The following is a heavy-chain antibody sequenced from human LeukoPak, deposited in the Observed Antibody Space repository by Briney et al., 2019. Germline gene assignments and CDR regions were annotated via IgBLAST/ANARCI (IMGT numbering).Heavy chain of an antibody. CDR3: ARTQAGYYYDSSGYLGSSDV. CDR1: GFTFSSYA. V-gene: IGHV3-30-3*01. J-gene: IGHJ6*02. D-gene: IGHD3-22*01. Sequence: PGRSLRLSCAASGFTFSSYAMHWVRQAPGKGLEWVAVISYDGSNKYYADSVKGRFTISRDNSKNTLYLQMNSLRAEDTAVYYCARTQAGYYYDSSGYLGSSDVWGQGTTVTVSS. CDR2: ISYDGSNK.